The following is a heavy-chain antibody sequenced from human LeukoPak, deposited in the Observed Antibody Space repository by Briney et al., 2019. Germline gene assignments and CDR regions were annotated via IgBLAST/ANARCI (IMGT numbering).Heavy chain of an antibody. J-gene: IGHJ3*02. CDR3: ASPKYGDAFDI. Sequence: ASVKVSCKASGYIFISYGISWVRQAPGQGLEWMGGIIPIFGTANYAQKFQGRVTITADKSTSTAYMELSSLRSEDTAVYYCASPKYGDAFDIWGQGTMVTVSS. V-gene: IGHV1-69*06. D-gene: IGHD2/OR15-2a*01. CDR2: IIPIFGTA. CDR1: GYIFISYG.